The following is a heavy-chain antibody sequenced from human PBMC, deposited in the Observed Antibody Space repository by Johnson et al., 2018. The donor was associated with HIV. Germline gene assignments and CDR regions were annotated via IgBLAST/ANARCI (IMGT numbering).Heavy chain of an antibody. CDR1: GFIVSSNY. CDR3: ARDHGWSRGWLFDAFDI. Sequence: QMQLVESGGGLVQPGGSLRLSCAASGFIVSSNYMSWVRQAPGKGLEWVSYISSSGSTIYYADSVKGRFTISRDNAKNSLYLQMNSLRPEDTAVYYCARDHGWSRGWLFDAFDIWGQGTMVTVSS. CDR2: ISSSGSTI. J-gene: IGHJ3*02. V-gene: IGHV3-11*04. D-gene: IGHD6-19*01.